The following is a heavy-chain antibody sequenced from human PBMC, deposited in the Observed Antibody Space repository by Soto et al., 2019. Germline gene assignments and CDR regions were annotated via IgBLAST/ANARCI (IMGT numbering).Heavy chain of an antibody. CDR3: ARSQWLLDY. Sequence: PRWSLRLSCSASVFTFSSYSMNWLRQAPGKGLEWVSSISSSSSYIYYADSVKGRFTISRDNAKNSLYLQMNSLRAEDTAVYYCARSQWLLDYWGQGTLVTVSS. CDR1: VFTFSSYS. J-gene: IGHJ4*02. D-gene: IGHD6-19*01. V-gene: IGHV3-21*01. CDR2: ISSSSSYI.